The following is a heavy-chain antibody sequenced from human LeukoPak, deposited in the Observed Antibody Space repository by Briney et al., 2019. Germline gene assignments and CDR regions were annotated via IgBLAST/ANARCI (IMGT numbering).Heavy chain of an antibody. J-gene: IGHJ4*02. V-gene: IGHV1-2*02. Sequence: ASVKVSCKASGYTFTGYYMHWVRQAPGQGPEWMGWINPNSGGTNYAQKFQGRVTMTRDTSISTAYMELSRLRSDDTAVYYCARDGNYYGSGSHYWGQGTLVTVSS. CDR2: INPNSGGT. D-gene: IGHD3-10*01. CDR1: GYTFTGYY. CDR3: ARDGNYYGSGSHY.